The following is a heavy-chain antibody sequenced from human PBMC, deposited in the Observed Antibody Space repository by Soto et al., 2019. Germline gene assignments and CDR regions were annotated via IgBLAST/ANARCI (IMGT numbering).Heavy chain of an antibody. CDR1: GYTLTSYD. CDR2: MNPNSGNT. J-gene: IGHJ6*02. D-gene: IGHD5-18*01. V-gene: IGHV1-8*01. Sequence: ASVKVSCKASGYTLTSYDINWVRQATGQALEWMGWMNPNSGNTGYAQKFQGRVTMTRNTSISTAYMELSSLRSEDTAVYYCARAFRGYSYGYATTYYGMDVWGQGTTVTV. CDR3: ARAFRGYSYGYATTYYGMDV.